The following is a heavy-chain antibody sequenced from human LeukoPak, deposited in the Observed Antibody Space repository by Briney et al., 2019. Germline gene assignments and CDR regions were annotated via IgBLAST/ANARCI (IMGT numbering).Heavy chain of an antibody. CDR1: GFTFSSYG. Sequence: GRSLRLSCAAPGFTFSSYGMHWVRQAPGKGLEWVAVISYDGSNKYYADSVQGRFTISRDNSKNTLYLQMNSLRAEDTAVYYCAKGPSSILTGYIWVPMDYWGQGTLVTVSS. D-gene: IGHD3-9*01. J-gene: IGHJ4*02. CDR3: AKGPSSILTGYIWVPMDY. CDR2: ISYDGSNK. V-gene: IGHV3-30*18.